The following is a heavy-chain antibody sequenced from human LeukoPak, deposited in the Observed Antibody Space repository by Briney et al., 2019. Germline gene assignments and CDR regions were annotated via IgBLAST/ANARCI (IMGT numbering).Heavy chain of an antibody. V-gene: IGHV4-39*01. Sequence: SETLSLTCTVSGVSISSSSYYWGWIRQPPGKGLEWIGSIYYSGSTYYNPSLKSRVTISVDTSKNQFSLKLSSVTAADTAVYYCARRSPAAAGRGGFDYWGQGTLVTVSS. CDR2: IYYSGST. CDR1: GVSISSSSYY. J-gene: IGHJ4*02. CDR3: ARRSPAAAGRGGFDY. D-gene: IGHD6-13*01.